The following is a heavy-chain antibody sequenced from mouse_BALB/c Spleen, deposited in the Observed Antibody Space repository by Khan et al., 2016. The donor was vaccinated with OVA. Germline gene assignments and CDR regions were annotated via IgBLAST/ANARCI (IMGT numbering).Heavy chain of an antibody. CDR1: GFTFSNYD. V-gene: IGHV5-6*01. CDR3: ARRGYDEAWFAY. CDR2: ISSAGSYT. J-gene: IGHJ3*01. Sequence: EVELVESGGDLVKPGGSLKLSCAASGFTFSNYDMSWVRQTPDKRLEWVATISSAGSYTYYPDSVKGRFTISRDNAKNTRYLQMSSLKSEDTAMYYCARRGYDEAWFAYWGQGTLVTVSA. D-gene: IGHD2-2*01.